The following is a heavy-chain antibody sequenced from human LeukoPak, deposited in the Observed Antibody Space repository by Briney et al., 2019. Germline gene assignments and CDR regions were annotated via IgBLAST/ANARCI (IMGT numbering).Heavy chain of an antibody. CDR1: GFTFSSYW. CDR3: AREGPLLPFDY. J-gene: IGHJ4*02. V-gene: IGHV3-74*01. D-gene: IGHD3-22*01. CDR2: INTDGSST. Sequence: GGSLRLSCAASGFTFSSYWMHWVRQAPGKGLVWVSRINTDGSSTSYADSVKGRFTISRDNAKNTLYLQMNGLRAEDTAVYYCAREGPLLPFDYWGQGTLVTVSS.